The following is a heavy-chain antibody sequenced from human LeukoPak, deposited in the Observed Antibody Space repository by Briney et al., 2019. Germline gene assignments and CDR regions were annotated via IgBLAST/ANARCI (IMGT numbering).Heavy chain of an antibody. Sequence: GGSLRLSCAASGFTVSSNYMSWVRQAPGKGLEWVSVIYSGGSTYYADSVKGRFTISRDNSKNTLYLQMNSLRAEDTAVYYCASNGHYDFWSGYQIDYWGQGTLVTVSS. CDR1: GFTVSSNY. CDR2: IYSGGST. D-gene: IGHD3-3*01. J-gene: IGHJ4*02. V-gene: IGHV3-53*01. CDR3: ASNGHYDFWSGYQIDY.